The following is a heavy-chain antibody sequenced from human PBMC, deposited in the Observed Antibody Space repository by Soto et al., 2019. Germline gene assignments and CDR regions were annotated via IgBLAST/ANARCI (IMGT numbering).Heavy chain of an antibody. D-gene: IGHD3-3*01. Sequence: SETLSLTCTVSGGSISSGGYYWSWIRQHPGKGLEWIGYIYYSGSTYYNPSLKSRVTISVDTSKHQFSLKLSSVTAADTAVYYCARAPAEVLRSGIGYHRYYMDLWGKGTTVIVSS. CDR3: ARAPAEVLRSGIGYHRYYMDL. J-gene: IGHJ6*03. CDR2: IYYSGST. CDR1: GGSISSGGYY. V-gene: IGHV4-31*03.